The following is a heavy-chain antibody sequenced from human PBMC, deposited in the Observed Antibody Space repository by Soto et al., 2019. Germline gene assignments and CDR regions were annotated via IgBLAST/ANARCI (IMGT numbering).Heavy chain of an antibody. CDR2: INHSGST. CDR1: GGSFSGYY. D-gene: IGHD3-3*01. Sequence: SETLSLTCAVYGGSFSGYYWSWIRQPPGKGLEWIGEINHSGSTNYNPSLKSRVTISVDTSKNQFSLKLSSVTAADTAVYYCARVGHYDFWSGRDRFDPWGQGTLVTVSS. V-gene: IGHV4-34*01. J-gene: IGHJ5*02. CDR3: ARVGHYDFWSGRDRFDP.